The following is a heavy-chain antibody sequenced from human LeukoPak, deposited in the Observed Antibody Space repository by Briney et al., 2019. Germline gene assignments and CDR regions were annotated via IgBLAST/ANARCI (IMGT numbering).Heavy chain of an antibody. Sequence: SETLSLTCAVSGGSLSGYYWSWIRQPAGKGLELIGRIYTSGSTNYNPSLKSRVTISIDTSKNQFSLKLSSVTAADTAVYYCARERLQLKNWFDPWGQGTLVVVSS. CDR1: GGSLSGYY. V-gene: IGHV4-4*07. D-gene: IGHD5-24*01. CDR2: IYTSGST. J-gene: IGHJ5*02. CDR3: ARERLQLKNWFDP.